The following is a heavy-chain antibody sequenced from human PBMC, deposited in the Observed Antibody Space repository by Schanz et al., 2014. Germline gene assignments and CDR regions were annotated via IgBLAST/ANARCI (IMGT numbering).Heavy chain of an antibody. CDR2: IIPILGIA. CDR3: AGGEYQLLYGN. CDR1: GGTFSSYS. D-gene: IGHD2-2*02. Sequence: QVQLVQSGAEVKKPGSSVKVSCKASGGTFSSYSISWVRQAPGQGLEWMGRIIPILGIANYAQKFQGRVTNTADKSTSTAYMELSSLRAEDTAVYYCAGGEYQLLYGNWGQGTLVTVSS. V-gene: IGHV1-69*02. J-gene: IGHJ4*02.